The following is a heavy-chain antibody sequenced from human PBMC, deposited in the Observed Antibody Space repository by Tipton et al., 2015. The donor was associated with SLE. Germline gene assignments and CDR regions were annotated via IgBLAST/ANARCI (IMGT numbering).Heavy chain of an antibody. Sequence: TLSLTCAVYGGSFSGYSWRWIRQPPGKGLEWIGEINHSGSTNYNPSLKSRVTISVDTSKNQFSLKLSSVTAADTAVYYCARGLYGGGYFDLWGRGTLVTVSS. CDR3: ARGLYGGGYFDL. D-gene: IGHD4-23*01. V-gene: IGHV4-34*01. J-gene: IGHJ2*01. CDR1: GGSFSGYS. CDR2: INHSGST.